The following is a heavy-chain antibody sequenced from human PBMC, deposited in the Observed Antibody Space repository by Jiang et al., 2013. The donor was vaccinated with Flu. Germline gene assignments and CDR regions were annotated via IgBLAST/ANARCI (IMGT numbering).Heavy chain of an antibody. CDR1: GFSLTTSEMC. Sequence: KPTQTLTLTCTFSGFSLTTSEMCVSWIRQPPGRALEWLARIDWDDDKNYSPYLETRLTISKDTSKNQVVLTMTNVDPVDTATYYCARTFYGDYGIYFDYWGPGNPGHRLL. D-gene: IGHD4-17*01. J-gene: IGHJ4*02. V-gene: IGHV2-70*11. CDR2: IDWDDDK. CDR3: ARTFYGDYGIYFDY.